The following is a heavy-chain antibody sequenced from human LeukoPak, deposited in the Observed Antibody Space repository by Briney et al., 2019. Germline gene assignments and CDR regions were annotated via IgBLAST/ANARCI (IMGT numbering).Heavy chain of an antibody. D-gene: IGHD6-19*01. Sequence: SETLSLTCTVSGGSISSYYWTWIRQPPGKGLEWIGYLHYSGSTNYNPSLKSRVTISMDTSKNQVSLRLTSVSAADTAVYYCARSSGWYYFESWGQGTLATVSS. CDR3: ARSSGWYYFES. V-gene: IGHV4-59*08. CDR2: LHYSGST. CDR1: GGSISSYY. J-gene: IGHJ4*02.